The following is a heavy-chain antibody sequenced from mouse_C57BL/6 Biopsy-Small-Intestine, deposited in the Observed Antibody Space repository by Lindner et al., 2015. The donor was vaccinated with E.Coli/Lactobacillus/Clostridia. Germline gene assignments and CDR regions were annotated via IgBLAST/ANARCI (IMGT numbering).Heavy chain of an antibody. CDR1: GFTFSDYG. Sequence: VQLQESGGGLVKPGGSLKLSCAASGFTFSDYGMHWVRQAPEKGLEWVAYISSGSSTIYYADTVKGRFTISRDNAKNTLFLQMTSLRSEDTAMYYCARDYGGSYDWYFDVWGTGTTVTVSS. V-gene: IGHV5-17*01. CDR2: ISSGSSTI. CDR3: ARDYGGSYDWYFDV. D-gene: IGHD1-1*01. J-gene: IGHJ1*03.